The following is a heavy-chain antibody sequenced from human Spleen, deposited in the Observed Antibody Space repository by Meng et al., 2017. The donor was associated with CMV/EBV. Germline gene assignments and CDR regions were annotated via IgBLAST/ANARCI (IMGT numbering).Heavy chain of an antibody. CDR2: INHSGST. D-gene: IGHD6-13*01. V-gene: IGHV4-34*01. CDR1: GGSFSGYY. J-gene: IGHJ3*02. CDR3: ARWYPRAGAFDI. Sequence: SETLSLTCAVYGGSFSGYYWSWIRQPPGKGLEWIGEINHSGSTNYNPSLKSRVTISVDTSKNQFSLKLRSVTAADTAVYYCARWYPRAGAFDIWGQGTTVTVSS.